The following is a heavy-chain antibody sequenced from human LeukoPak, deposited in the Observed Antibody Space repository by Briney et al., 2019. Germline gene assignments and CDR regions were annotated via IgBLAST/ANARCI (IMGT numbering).Heavy chain of an antibody. J-gene: IGHJ6*03. CDR2: INPSGGST. CDR1: GYTFTSYY. Sequence: GASVKVSCKASGYTFTSYYMHWVRQATGQGLEWMGIINPSGGSTSYAQKFQGRVTMTRDTSTSTVYMELSSLRSDDTAVYYCARVSGSSGPTDYYYYYYYVDVWGKGTTVTVSS. V-gene: IGHV1-46*01. CDR3: ARVSGSSGPTDYYYYYYYVDV. D-gene: IGHD3-10*01.